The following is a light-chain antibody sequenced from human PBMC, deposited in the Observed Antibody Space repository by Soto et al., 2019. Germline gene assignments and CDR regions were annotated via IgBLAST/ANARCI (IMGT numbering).Light chain of an antibody. J-gene: IGKJ1*01. CDR3: QQSYIPLQT. CDR1: QSISSY. CDR2: AAS. Sequence: SVFSLSAKVSYRVTLTIGASQSISSYLNWYQQKPGKAPKLLIYAASSLQSGVPSRFSGSGSGTDFTLTIIILQPEDFVRYYSQQSYIPLQTFAEGT. V-gene: IGKV1-39*01.